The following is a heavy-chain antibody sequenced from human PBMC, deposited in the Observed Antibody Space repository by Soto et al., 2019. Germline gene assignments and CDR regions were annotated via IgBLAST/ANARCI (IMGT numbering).Heavy chain of an antibody. Sequence: QVQLVQSGAEVKKPGASVKVSCKASGYTFTSYGISWVRQAPGQGLEWMGYITPYSGDTNYAQKFQGRVTMTTDTSTSTAYMELSSLRSDDTAVYYCARDRRFDYGMDVWGQGTTVTVSS. D-gene: IGHD3-10*01. V-gene: IGHV1-18*01. J-gene: IGHJ6*02. CDR2: ITPYSGDT. CDR3: ARDRRFDYGMDV. CDR1: GYTFTSYG.